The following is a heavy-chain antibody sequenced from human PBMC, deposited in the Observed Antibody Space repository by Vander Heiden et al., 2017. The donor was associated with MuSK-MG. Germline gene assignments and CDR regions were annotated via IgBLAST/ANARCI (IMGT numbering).Heavy chain of an antibody. D-gene: IGHD1-26*01. CDR2: INPSGGST. J-gene: IGHJ3*02. CDR1: GYTFTSYY. CDR3: ARADYSGSYSEAFDI. Sequence: QVQLVQSGAEVKKPGASVKVSCKASGYTFTSYYMHWVRQAPGQGLEWMGIINPSGGSTSYAQKFQGRVTMTRDTSTSTVYMELSSLRSEDTAVYYCARADYSGSYSEAFDIWGQGTMVTVSS. V-gene: IGHV1-46*03.